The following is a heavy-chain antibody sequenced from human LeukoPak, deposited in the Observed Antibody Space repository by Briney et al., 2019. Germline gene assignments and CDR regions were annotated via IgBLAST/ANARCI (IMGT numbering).Heavy chain of an antibody. D-gene: IGHD1-26*01. V-gene: IGHV3-23*01. CDR3: AKPSVGGATGFDS. J-gene: IGHJ4*02. Sequence: GGSLRLSCAASGFTFSAYAMSWVRQAPGKGLEWASAISDSGDTTNSADSVKGRFTISRDNSKNMLYLHMNSLRAEDTAVYYCAKPSVGGATGFDSWGQGTLVTVSS. CDR1: GFTFSAYA. CDR2: ISDSGDTT.